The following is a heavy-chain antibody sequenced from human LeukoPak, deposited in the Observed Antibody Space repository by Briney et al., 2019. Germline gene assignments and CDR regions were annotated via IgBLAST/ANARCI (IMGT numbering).Heavy chain of an antibody. CDR1: GYSFTDYY. Sequence: ASVKVSCKTSGYSFTDYYIHWVRQAPGQGLEWMGWISAYNGNTNYAQKLQGRVTMTTDTSTSTAYMELRSLRSDDTAVYYCARGRRGPYYYYYCMDVWGKGTTVTVSS. CDR3: ARGRRGPYYYYYCMDV. D-gene: IGHD3-10*01. J-gene: IGHJ6*03. CDR2: ISAYNGNT. V-gene: IGHV1-18*04.